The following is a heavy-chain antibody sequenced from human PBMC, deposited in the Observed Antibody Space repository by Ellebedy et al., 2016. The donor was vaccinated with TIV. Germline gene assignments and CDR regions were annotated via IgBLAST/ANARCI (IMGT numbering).Heavy chain of an antibody. D-gene: IGHD3-10*01. CDR2: LYTSGNT. CDR3: ARYGVTMVRGVIEYNWFDS. V-gene: IGHV4-59*02. CDR1: GDSVRSHY. Sequence: SETLSLTCTVSGDSVRSHYWSWIRQPPGKGLEWIGYLYTSGNTDYNPSLRSRGTISVDPSKNQILLNLRSVTAADTAIYYCARYGVTMVRGVIEYNWFDSWGQGAPVTVSS. J-gene: IGHJ5*01.